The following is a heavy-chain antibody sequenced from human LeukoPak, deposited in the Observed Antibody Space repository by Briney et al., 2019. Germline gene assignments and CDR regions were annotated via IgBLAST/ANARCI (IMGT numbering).Heavy chain of an antibody. Sequence: SETLSLTCTVSGGSISSGSYYWSWIRQPAGKGLEWIGRIYTSGSTNYNPSLKSRVTISVDTSKNQFSLKLGSVTAADTAVYYCATIHPLTGLTFDYWGQGTLVTVSS. CDR2: IYTSGST. V-gene: IGHV4-61*02. D-gene: IGHD3-9*01. CDR3: ATIHPLTGLTFDY. CDR1: GGSISSGSYY. J-gene: IGHJ4*02.